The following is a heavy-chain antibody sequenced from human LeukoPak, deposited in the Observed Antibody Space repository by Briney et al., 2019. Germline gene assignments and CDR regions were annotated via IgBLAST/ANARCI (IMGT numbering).Heavy chain of an antibody. J-gene: IGHJ5*02. V-gene: IGHV4-34*01. D-gene: IGHD4-4*01. Sequence: SETLSLTCAVYGGSFSGYYWSWIRQPPGKGLEWIGEINHSGSTNYNPSLKSRVTISVDTSKNQFSLKLSSVTAADTAVYYCARSKDYSNYSPYNWFDPWGQGTLVTVSS. CDR2: INHSGST. CDR3: ARSKDYSNYSPYNWFDP. CDR1: GGSFSGYY.